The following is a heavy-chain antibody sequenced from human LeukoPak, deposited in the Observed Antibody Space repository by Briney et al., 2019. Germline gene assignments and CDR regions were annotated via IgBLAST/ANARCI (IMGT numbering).Heavy chain of an antibody. J-gene: IGHJ6*03. V-gene: IGHV3-23*01. CDR3: AKDGSWGDHQFYFYIDV. CDR2: ISASGHYT. D-gene: IGHD2/OR15-2a*01. Sequence: PGGSLRLSCAVSGFSFGNSAMSWVRQAPGKGLEWISGISASGHYTYTADSLKGRFTISRDNSKNTLYLQMNSLRAEDTALYYCAKDGSWGDHQFYFYIDVWGKGTTVTVSS. CDR1: GFSFGNSA.